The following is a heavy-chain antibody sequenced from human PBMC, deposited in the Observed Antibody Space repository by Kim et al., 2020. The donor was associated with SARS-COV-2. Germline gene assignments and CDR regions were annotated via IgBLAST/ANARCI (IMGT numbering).Heavy chain of an antibody. CDR3: ARGGRGDYVWGSYRQGAFDI. D-gene: IGHD3-16*02. Sequence: GGSLRLSCAASGFTFSSYAMHWVRQAPGKGLEYVSAISTNGGSTYYANSVKGRFTISRDNSKNTLYLQMGSLRAEDMAVYYCARGGRGDYVWGSYRQGAFDIWGQGTMVTVSS. J-gene: IGHJ3*02. V-gene: IGHV3-64*01. CDR1: GFTFSSYA. CDR2: ISTNGGST.